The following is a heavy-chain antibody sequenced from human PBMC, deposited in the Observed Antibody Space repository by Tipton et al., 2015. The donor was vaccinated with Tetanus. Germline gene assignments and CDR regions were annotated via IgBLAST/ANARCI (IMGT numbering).Heavy chain of an antibody. V-gene: IGHV4-39*01. D-gene: IGHD3-10*01. CDR1: GGFISGSSYY. CDR3: ARHPPPYYYGSGSYLDY. J-gene: IGHJ4*02. Sequence: LRLSCSVSGGFISGSSYYWSWIRQPPGKALEWIGSIYYSGSTFYHPSLQSRVTISVDTSKNQFSLRLSSVTAADTAVYFCARHPPPYYYGSGSYLDYWGQGTPVTVSS. CDR2: IYYSGST.